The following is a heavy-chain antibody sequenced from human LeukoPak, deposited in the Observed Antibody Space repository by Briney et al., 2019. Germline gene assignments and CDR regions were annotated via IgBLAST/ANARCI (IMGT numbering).Heavy chain of an antibody. D-gene: IGHD3-10*01. V-gene: IGHV4-34*01. CDR1: GGSFSGYY. CDR3: ARESNYHGSGTGWFDP. CDR2: INHYGST. Sequence: SETLSLTCAVYGGSFSGYYWSWIRQPPGKGLEWIGEINHYGSTNYNPSLKSRVTISLDTSKNQLSLKLSSVTAADTAVYYCARESNYHGSGTGWFDPWARELWSPSPQ. J-gene: IGHJ5*02.